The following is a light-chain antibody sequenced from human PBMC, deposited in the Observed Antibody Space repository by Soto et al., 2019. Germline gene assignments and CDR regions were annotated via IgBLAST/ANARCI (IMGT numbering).Light chain of an antibody. CDR3: QQNDSPPRT. J-gene: IGKJ2*01. CDR1: QTVSSS. V-gene: IGKV3-20*01. Sequence: EIVFPQSPATLSLSPGERATLSWRASQTVSSSLAWYQQKTGQAPRLLTYGASSRAAGVPDRFSGVGSGKDFTLTIRRLEPEDLAVYICQQNDSPPRTFGQGPRWIS. CDR2: GAS.